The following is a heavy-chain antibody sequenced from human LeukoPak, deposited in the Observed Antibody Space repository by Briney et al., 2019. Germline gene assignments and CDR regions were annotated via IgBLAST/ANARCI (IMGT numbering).Heavy chain of an antibody. J-gene: IGHJ4*02. Sequence: GGSLRLSCAASGFSFSSYSVNWVRQAPGKGLEWVSYISSSSSSIHYADSVKGRFTISRDNAKNSLYLQMNSLRAEDTAVYYCARDPLPYTSSWTGYFDYWGQGTLVTVSS. CDR1: GFSFSSYS. D-gene: IGHD6-13*01. CDR2: ISSSSSSI. CDR3: ARDPLPYTSSWTGYFDY. V-gene: IGHV3-48*01.